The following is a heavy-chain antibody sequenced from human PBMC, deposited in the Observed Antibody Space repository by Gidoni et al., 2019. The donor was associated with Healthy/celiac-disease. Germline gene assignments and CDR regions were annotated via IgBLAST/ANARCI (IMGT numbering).Heavy chain of an antibody. CDR2: ISSSSSYI. J-gene: IGHJ6*02. D-gene: IGHD2-2*01. Sequence: EVQLVESGGGLVKPGGSLRLSCAASGFTFSSYSMNWVRQAPGTGLEWVSSISSSSSYIYYADSVKGRFTISRDNAKNSLYLQMNSLRAEDTAVYYCARDTMSRMDVWGQGTTVTVSS. CDR3: ARDTMSRMDV. CDR1: GFTFSSYS. V-gene: IGHV3-21*01.